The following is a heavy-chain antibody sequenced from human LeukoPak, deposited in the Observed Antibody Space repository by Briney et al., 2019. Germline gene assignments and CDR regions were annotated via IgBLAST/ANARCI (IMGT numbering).Heavy chain of an antibody. CDR1: GYTFTSYG. D-gene: IGHD6-6*01. J-gene: IGHJ4*02. CDR3: ARGDDAYSSSSSQGY. CDR2: ISAYNGNT. Sequence: ASVKVSCKASGYTFTSYGISWVRQAPGQGLEWMGWISAYNGNTNYAQKLQGRVTMTTDTSTSAAYMELRSLRSDDTAVYYCARGDDAYSSSSSQGYWGQGTLVTVSS. V-gene: IGHV1-18*01.